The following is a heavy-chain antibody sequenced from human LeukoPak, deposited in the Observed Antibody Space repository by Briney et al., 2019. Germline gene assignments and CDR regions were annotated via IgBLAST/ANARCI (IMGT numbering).Heavy chain of an antibody. CDR3: ARVGITFGGVIEN. J-gene: IGHJ4*02. D-gene: IGHD3-16*02. Sequence: TASETLSLTCTVSGGSISSYYWSWIRQPPGKGLEWIGYIYYSGSTNYNPSLKSRVTISVDTSKNQFSLKLSSVTAADTAVYYCARVGITFGGVIENWGQGTLVTVSS. CDR2: IYYSGST. CDR1: GGSISSYY. V-gene: IGHV4-59*08.